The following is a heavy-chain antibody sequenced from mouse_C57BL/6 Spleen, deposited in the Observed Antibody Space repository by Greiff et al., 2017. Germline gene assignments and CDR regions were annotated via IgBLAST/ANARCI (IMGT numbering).Heavy chain of an antibody. CDR3: ARVGGIAYWDFEV. J-gene: IGHJ1*03. V-gene: IGHV3-6*01. Sequence: EVQLQESGPGLVKPSQSLSLTCSVTGYSITSGYYWNWIRQFPGNKLEWMGYISYDGSNNYNPSLKNRISITRDTYKNQFFLKLNSVPTEDTAAYYGARVGGIAYWDFEVWGTGTTVTVAS. CDR1: GYSITSGYY. CDR2: ISYDGSN.